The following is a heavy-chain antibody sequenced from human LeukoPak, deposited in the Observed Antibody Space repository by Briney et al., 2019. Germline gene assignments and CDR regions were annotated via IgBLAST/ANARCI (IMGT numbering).Heavy chain of an antibody. J-gene: IGHJ1*01. CDR1: GGTFSSYA. D-gene: IGHD4-17*01. Sequence: ASVKVSCKASGGTFSSYAISWVRQAPGQGLEWMGGIIPIFGTANYAQKFQGRVTITADESTSTAYLELSSLRSEDTAVYYCARDSYGDYAPPLFLPHWGPGTLVPVSS. V-gene: IGHV1-69*13. CDR2: IIPIFGTA. CDR3: ARDSYGDYAPPLFLPH.